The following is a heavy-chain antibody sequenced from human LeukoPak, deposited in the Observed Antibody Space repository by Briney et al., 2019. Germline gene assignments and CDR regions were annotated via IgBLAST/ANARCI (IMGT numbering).Heavy chain of an antibody. V-gene: IGHV3-7*01. Sequence: PGGSLRFSCAASGFTFSTYWMTWVRQAPEKGLEWVANMKQDGSETYYVDSVKGRFTISRDNAKNSLYLQMNSLRAEDTAMYYCARDRRDGYNVLGYWGQGTLVTVSS. D-gene: IGHD5-24*01. CDR1: GFTFSTYW. J-gene: IGHJ4*02. CDR2: MKQDGSET. CDR3: ARDRRDGYNVLGY.